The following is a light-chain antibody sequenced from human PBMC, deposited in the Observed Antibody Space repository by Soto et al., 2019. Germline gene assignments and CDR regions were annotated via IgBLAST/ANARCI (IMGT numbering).Light chain of an antibody. CDR1: QDIRND. V-gene: IGKV1-17*01. CDR2: AAS. J-gene: IGKJ1*01. Sequence: IQMTQSPSSLSASVGDRVTMTFGASQDIRNDLGWYQQKPGKAPKLLIYAASSLESGVPSRFSGSGSGTEFTLTISSLQPDDFATYYCQQYNSYLWTFGQGTKVDIK. CDR3: QQYNSYLWT.